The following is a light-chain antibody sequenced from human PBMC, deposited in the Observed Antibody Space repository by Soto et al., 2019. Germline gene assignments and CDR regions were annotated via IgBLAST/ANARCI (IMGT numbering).Light chain of an antibody. Sequence: EIVMTQSPATLSVSPGERATLSCRASQSVSSSNLAWYQQKPGQAPRLLIYGASSRATGIPDRFSGSGSGTDFTLTISSLQAEDVAVYYCQQYYTAIAFGQGTRLEI. CDR1: QSVSSSN. CDR2: GAS. V-gene: IGKV3D-15*01. J-gene: IGKJ5*01. CDR3: QQYYTAIA.